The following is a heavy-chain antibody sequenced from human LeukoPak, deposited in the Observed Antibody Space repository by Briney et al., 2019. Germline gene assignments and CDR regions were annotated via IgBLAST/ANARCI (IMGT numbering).Heavy chain of an antibody. V-gene: IGHV1-69*13. CDR1: GGTFSSYA. D-gene: IGHD2-15*01. CDR2: IIPIFGTA. CDR3: ARSPVLPNCGGGSCYDAFDI. Sequence: GASVKVSCKASGGTFSSYAISWVRQAPGQGLEWMGGIIPIFGTANYAQKFQGRVTITADESTSTAYMELSGLRSEDTAVYYCARSPVLPNCGGGSCYDAFDIWGQGTMVTVSS. J-gene: IGHJ3*02.